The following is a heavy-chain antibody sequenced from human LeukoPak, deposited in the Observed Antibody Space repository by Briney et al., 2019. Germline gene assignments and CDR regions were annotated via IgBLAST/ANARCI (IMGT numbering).Heavy chain of an antibody. CDR3: ARVATKPHNWFDP. CDR1: GYTFTGYY. D-gene: IGHD1-1*01. V-gene: IGHV1-2*02. Sequence: ASVKVSCKASGYTFTGYYMHWVRQAPGQGLEWMGWINPNSGGTNYAQKFQGRVTMTRDTSISTAYMELSRLRSDDTAVYYCARVATKPHNWFDPWGQGTLVTVSS. J-gene: IGHJ5*02. CDR2: INPNSGGT.